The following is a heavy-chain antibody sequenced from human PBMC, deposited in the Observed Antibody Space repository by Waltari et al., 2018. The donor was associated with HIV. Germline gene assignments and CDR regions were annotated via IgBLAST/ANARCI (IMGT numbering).Heavy chain of an antibody. CDR1: GGSISSYY. V-gene: IGHV4-4*07. Sequence: QVQLQESGPGLVKPSETLSLTCTVSGGSISSYYWSWIRQPAGKGLEWIGRIYTSGSTNYNPSLKSRVTMSVDTSKNQFSLKLSSVTAADTAVYYCARDLYYYGSGSRSASAFDIWGQGTMVTV. J-gene: IGHJ3*02. D-gene: IGHD3-10*01. CDR3: ARDLYYYGSGSRSASAFDI. CDR2: IYTSGST.